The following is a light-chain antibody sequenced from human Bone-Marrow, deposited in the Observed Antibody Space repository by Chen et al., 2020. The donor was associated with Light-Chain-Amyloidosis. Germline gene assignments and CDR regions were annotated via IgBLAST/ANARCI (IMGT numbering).Light chain of an antibody. Sequence: SYVLTQPSSVSVAPGQTATIDCGGNNIGSTSVHWYQQTPGQSPLLVVYDVSGRPTGIPERLTGSNSGNTSTMTISRVEAWKESVYYCQVWDRSSDHPLFGGGTKLTVL. CDR1: NIGSTS. CDR3: QVWDRSSDHPL. J-gene: IGLJ3*02. V-gene: IGLV3-21*02. CDR2: DVS.